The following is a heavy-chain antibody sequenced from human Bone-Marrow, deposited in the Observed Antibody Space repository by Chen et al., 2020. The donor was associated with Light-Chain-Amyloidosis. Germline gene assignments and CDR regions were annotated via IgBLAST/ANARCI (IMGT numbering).Heavy chain of an antibody. D-gene: IGHD3-22*01. CDR1: GDSLTDLA. Sequence: QVQLVQSGAEVKRPGASVKVSCKVSGDSLTDLAIHQVRQAPGKGLEWVGGFDPEDEEMMYGQKFQGRVRMIEDTSTETAYMELTSLTSEDTAIYYCATDVDVGDYYETGFNYWGQGTLVTVSS. CDR2: FDPEDEEM. J-gene: IGHJ4*02. V-gene: IGHV1-24*01. CDR3: ATDVDVGDYYETGFNY.